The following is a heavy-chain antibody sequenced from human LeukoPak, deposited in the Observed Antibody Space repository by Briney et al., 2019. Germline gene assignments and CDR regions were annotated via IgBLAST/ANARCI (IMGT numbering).Heavy chain of an antibody. CDR1: GGSMRYYY. D-gene: IGHD4-17*01. J-gene: IGHJ4*02. V-gene: IGHV4-59*08. Sequence: SETLSLTCTVSGGSMRYYYWSWIRQPPGKGLEWIGYIYYSGTTDYNPSFKSRVTISIDTSKNQFSLKLTSVTATDTAVYFCAKGMATVTGGMDYWGQGALVTVSS. CDR2: IYYSGTT. CDR3: AKGMATVTGGMDY.